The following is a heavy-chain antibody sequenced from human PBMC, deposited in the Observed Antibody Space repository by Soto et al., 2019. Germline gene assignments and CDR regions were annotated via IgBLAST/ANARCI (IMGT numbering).Heavy chain of an antibody. Sequence: SETLSLTCAVSGGSISSGGYSWSWIRQPPGKGLEWIGYIYHSGSTYYNPSLKSRVTISVDRSKNQFSLKLSSVTAADTAVYYCAKGSIVGATKDWFDPWGQGTLVTVSS. CDR3: AKGSIVGATKDWFDP. V-gene: IGHV4-30-2*01. J-gene: IGHJ5*02. CDR2: IYHSGST. CDR1: GGSISSGGYS. D-gene: IGHD1-26*01.